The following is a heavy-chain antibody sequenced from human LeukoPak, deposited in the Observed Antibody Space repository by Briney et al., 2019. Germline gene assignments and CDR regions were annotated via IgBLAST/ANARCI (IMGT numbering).Heavy chain of an antibody. V-gene: IGHV4-59*11. D-gene: IGHD6-19*01. CDR2: IYDSGST. CDR1: GGSITPHY. Sequence: SETLSLTCTLSGGSITPHYWSWIRQPPGKGLEWIGYIYDSGSTNYNPSLKSRVTISIDTSKNQFSLKVSSVTAADTAVYYCATSYSSGWYSLDYWGQGTLVTVSS. CDR3: ATSYSSGWYSLDY. J-gene: IGHJ4*02.